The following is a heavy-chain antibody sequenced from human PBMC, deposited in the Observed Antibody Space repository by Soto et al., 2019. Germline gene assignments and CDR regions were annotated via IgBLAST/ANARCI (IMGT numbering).Heavy chain of an antibody. CDR2: IYYSGST. J-gene: IGHJ4*02. D-gene: IGHD6-13*01. CDR3: ASQAAVGTRRGACYFDY. Sequence: QLQLQESGPGLVKPSETLSLTCTVSGDSISSSIYYWGWIRQPPGKGLEWIGTIYYSGSTFYNPALKGRVTLPVDTSKNQFSLRLSSVTAADTAVYYCASQAAVGTRRGACYFDYWGQGTLVTVSS. V-gene: IGHV4-39*01. CDR1: GDSISSSIYY.